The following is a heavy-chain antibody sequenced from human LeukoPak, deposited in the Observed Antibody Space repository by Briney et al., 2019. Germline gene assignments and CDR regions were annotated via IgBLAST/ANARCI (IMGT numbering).Heavy chain of an antibody. CDR1: GFTFRSYA. CDR3: ASYDSSGHYHYFDY. Sequence: GGSLRLSCAASGFTFRSYAMSWVRQAPGKGLEWVSAISGSGGSTYYADSVKGRFTISRDNSKNTLYAQMNSLRAEDTAVYYCASYDSSGHYHYFDYWGQGTLVTVSS. V-gene: IGHV3-23*01. CDR2: ISGSGGST. D-gene: IGHD3-22*01. J-gene: IGHJ4*02.